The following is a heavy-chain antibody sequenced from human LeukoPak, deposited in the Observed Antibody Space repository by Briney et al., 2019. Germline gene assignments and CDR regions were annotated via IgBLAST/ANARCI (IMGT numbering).Heavy chain of an antibody. V-gene: IGHV4-31*03. D-gene: IGHD4-23*01. CDR2: IYYSGSP. Sequence: SQTLSLTCIVSGGSISSGGYYWSWIRQHPGKGLEWIGYIYYSGSPYYNPSLKSRVTISADTSKNQFSLKVSSVTAADTAVYYCARVLPDLRWDYGMDVWGQGTTVTVSS. CDR1: GGSISSGGYY. CDR3: ARVLPDLRWDYGMDV. J-gene: IGHJ6*02.